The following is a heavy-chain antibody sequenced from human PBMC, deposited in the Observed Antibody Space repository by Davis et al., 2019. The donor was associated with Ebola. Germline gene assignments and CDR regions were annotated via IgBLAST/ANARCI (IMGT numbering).Heavy chain of an antibody. D-gene: IGHD1-7*01. J-gene: IGHJ4*02. CDR1: GYTFTSYG. Sequence: ASVKVSCKASGYTFTSYGISWVRQATGQGLEWMGWMNPNSGNTGYAQKFQGRVTMTRNTSISTAYMELSSLRSEDTAVYYCARGGRALTGTTLDYWGQGTLVTVSS. V-gene: IGHV1-8*02. CDR2: MNPNSGNT. CDR3: ARGGRALTGTTLDY.